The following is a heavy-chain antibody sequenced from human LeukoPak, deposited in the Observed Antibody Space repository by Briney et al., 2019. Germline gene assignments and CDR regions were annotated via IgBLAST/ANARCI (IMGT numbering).Heavy chain of an antibody. CDR1: GFTFDNYA. CDR3: AKDIGGDYKGNYWFDP. CDR2: ISWNSDDI. J-gene: IGHJ5*02. D-gene: IGHD4-17*01. V-gene: IGHV3-9*01. Sequence: PGRSLRLSCAASGFTFDNYAMHWVRQAPGKGLEWVSGISWNSDDIGYADSVKGRFTISRDNAKDSVYLQMNSLRAEDTALYYCAKDIGGDYKGNYWFDPWGQGTLVTVSS.